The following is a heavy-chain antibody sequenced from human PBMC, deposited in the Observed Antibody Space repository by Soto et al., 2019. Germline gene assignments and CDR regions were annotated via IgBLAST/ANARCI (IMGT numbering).Heavy chain of an antibody. Sequence: PGGSLRLSCAASGFNFRTYAMSWVRQAPGKGLEWVSGISRSGGNTYYADSVKGRFTISRDNSKNTLYLQINSLRAEDTAVYYCAKGEYLDGSGSFYDIGYWGQGTLVTVSS. CDR1: GFNFRTYA. CDR3: AKGEYLDGSGSFYDIGY. J-gene: IGHJ4*02. CDR2: ISRSGGNT. D-gene: IGHD3-10*01. V-gene: IGHV3-23*01.